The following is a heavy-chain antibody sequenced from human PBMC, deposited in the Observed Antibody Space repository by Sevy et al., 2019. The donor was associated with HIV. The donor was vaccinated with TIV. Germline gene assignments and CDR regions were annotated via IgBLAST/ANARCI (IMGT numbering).Heavy chain of an antibody. CDR3: AKDIRPTYDFWSGSNYYYYYCMDV. CDR2: ISWDGGST. Sequence: GGSLRLSCAASGFTFDDYTMHWVRQAPGKGLEWVSLISWDGGSTYYADSVKGRFTISRDNSKNSLYLQMNSLRTEDTALYYCAKDIRPTYDFWSGSNYYYYYCMDVWGQGTTVTVSS. D-gene: IGHD3-3*01. V-gene: IGHV3-43*01. CDR1: GFTFDDYT. J-gene: IGHJ6*02.